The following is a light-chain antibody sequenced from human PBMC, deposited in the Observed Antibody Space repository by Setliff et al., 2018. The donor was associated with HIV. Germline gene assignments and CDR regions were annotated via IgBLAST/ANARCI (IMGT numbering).Light chain of an antibody. CDR1: SSDFGGYNY. J-gene: IGLJ1*01. CDR2: DVS. CDR3: SSYTSRNTYV. V-gene: IGLV2-14*03. Sequence: QSVLTQPASVSGSPGQSITISCTGASSDFGGYNYVSWYEQHPGKAPKLMIYDVSKRPSGVSNRFSGSKSGNTASLTISGLQADDEADYYCSSYTSRNTYVFGTGTKVTVL.